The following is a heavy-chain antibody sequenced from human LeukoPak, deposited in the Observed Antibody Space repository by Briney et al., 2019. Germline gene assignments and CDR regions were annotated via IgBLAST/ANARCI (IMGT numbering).Heavy chain of an antibody. J-gene: IGHJ4*02. CDR2: IKEDGSEK. D-gene: IGHD4-23*01. CDR3: ARDRTGGYFDY. Sequence: PGGSLRLSCAASGFTFSSSAMSWVRQAPGKGLEWVANIKEDGSEKYYVDSMKGRFTISRDNAKNSLYLQMSSLRVEDTAVYYCARDRTGGYFDYWGQGTLVTVSS. CDR1: GFTFSSSA. V-gene: IGHV3-7*03.